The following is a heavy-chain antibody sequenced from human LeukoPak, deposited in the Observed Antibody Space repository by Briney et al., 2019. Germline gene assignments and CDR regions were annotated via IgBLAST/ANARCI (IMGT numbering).Heavy chain of an antibody. CDR1: GFTFSDYY. J-gene: IGHJ4*02. Sequence: GGSLRLSCAASGFTFSDYYMSWIRQAPGKGLEWVSSISSSSSYIYYADSVKGRFTISRDNAKNSLYLQMNSLRAEDTAVYYCARDLATVTDGLEWGQGTLVTVSS. V-gene: IGHV3-11*06. CDR3: ARDLATVTDGLE. D-gene: IGHD4-17*01. CDR2: ISSSSSYI.